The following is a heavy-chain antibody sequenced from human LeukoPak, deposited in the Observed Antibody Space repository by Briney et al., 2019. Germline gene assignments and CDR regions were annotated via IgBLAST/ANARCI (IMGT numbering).Heavy chain of an antibody. Sequence: GASLQISCKGSGYSFTSYWIGWVRQLPGKGLEWMGIIYPGDSDTRYSPSFQGQVTISADKSISTAYLQWSSLKASDTAMYYCARQVSGVGVMATIAHAFDIWGQGTMVTVSS. CDR2: IYPGDSDT. J-gene: IGHJ3*02. D-gene: IGHD5-24*01. V-gene: IGHV5-51*01. CDR3: ARQVSGVGVMATIAHAFDI. CDR1: GYSFTSYW.